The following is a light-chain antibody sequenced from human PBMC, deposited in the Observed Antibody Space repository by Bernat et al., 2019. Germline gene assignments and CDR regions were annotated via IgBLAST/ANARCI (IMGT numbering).Light chain of an antibody. V-gene: IGLV2-23*02. CDR3: CAFDCVSTSWI. CDR2: EVT. J-gene: IGLJ3*02. CDR1: SSDVGSNNI. Sequence: QSVLTQPASVSASPGQSSTISCTGTSSDVGSNNIVSWYQQHPGKVPKLMIYEVTKRLSGVSSRFSGAKSGNTASLTISGLQAEDEANYYCCAFDCVSTSWIFGGETKLTVL.